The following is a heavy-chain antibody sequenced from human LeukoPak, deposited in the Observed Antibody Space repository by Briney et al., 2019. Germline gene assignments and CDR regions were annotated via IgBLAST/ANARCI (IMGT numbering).Heavy chain of an antibody. Sequence: PSETLSLTCTVSGGSISSYYWSWIRQPPGKGLEWIGYIYYSGSTNYNPSLKSRVTISVDTSKNQFSLKLSSVTAADTAVYYCARDLPHDPLGGDDWYFDLWGRGTLVTVSS. CDR1: GGSISSYY. V-gene: IGHV4-59*01. CDR2: IYYSGST. CDR3: ARDLPHDPLGGDDWYFDL. J-gene: IGHJ2*01. D-gene: IGHD2-21*01.